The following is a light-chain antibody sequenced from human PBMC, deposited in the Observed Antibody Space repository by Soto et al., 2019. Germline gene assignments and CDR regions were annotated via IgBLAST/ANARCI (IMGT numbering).Light chain of an antibody. J-gene: IGKJ1*01. CDR1: QSISSW. V-gene: IGKV1-5*03. Sequence: DIKMTQSPSTRSASVGDRVTITCRASQSISSWLAWYQQKPGKAPKILIYKASSLESGVPSRFSGSGSGTEFTLTISSLQPDDVATYYCQQYNSYWTFGQGTKLEIK. CDR3: QQYNSYWT. CDR2: KAS.